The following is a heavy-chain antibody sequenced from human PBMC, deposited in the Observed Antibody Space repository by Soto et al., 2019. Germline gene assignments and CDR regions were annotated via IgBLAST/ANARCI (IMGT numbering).Heavy chain of an antibody. CDR3: ARGLRYFDWLLPKAPFDAFDI. CDR2: ISAYNGNT. V-gene: IGHV1-18*01. Sequence: ASVKVSCKASGYAFTSYGISWVRQAPGQGLEWMGWISAYNGNTNYAQKLQGRVTMTTDTSTSTAYMELRSLRSDDTAVYYCARGLRYFDWLLPKAPFDAFDIWGQGTMVTVSS. D-gene: IGHD3-9*01. J-gene: IGHJ3*02. CDR1: GYAFTSYG.